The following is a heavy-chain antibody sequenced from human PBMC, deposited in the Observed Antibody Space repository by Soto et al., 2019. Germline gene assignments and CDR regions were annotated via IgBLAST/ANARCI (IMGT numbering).Heavy chain of an antibody. CDR2: ISGSGDST. D-gene: IGHD6-19*01. J-gene: IGHJ4*02. CDR1: GFTFSTYA. Sequence: EVQLLESGGGLVQPGGSLRLSCAASGFTFSTYAMNWVRQAPGKGLEWVSGISGSGDSTYSAESVKGRFTVSRDNSKNTLYLQMNSLRAEDTAVLYCAKERSSGWSFDYWGQGTLVTVSS. CDR3: AKERSSGWSFDY. V-gene: IGHV3-23*01.